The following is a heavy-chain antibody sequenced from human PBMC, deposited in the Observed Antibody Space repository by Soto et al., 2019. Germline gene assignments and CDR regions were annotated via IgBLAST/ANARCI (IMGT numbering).Heavy chain of an antibody. CDR1: GGTFSSYT. CDR2: IIPILGIA. D-gene: IGHD2-2*01. CDR3: ARGSSMGAFDI. J-gene: IGHJ3*02. V-gene: IGHV1-69*02. Sequence: QVQLVQSGAEVKKPGSSVKVSCKASGGTFSSYTISWVRQAPGQGLEWMGRIIPILGIANYTQKFQGRVTITADKSTSTAYMELSSLRSEDTAVYYCARGSSMGAFDIWGQGTMVTVSS.